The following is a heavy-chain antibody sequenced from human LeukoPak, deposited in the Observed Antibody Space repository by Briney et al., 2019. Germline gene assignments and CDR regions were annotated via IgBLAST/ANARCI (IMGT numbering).Heavy chain of an antibody. CDR1: GFTFNSYA. V-gene: IGHV3-23*01. Sequence: PGGSLRLSCAASGFTFNSYAMSWVRQAPGKGLEWISTISGGADNTYYADSVKGRFTISRDNSKNTLSLQMNSLRAEDTAVYYCVKAQPPAPIEYYYCYMDVWGKGTTVTVSS. CDR2: ISGGADNT. CDR3: VKAQPPAPIEYYYCYMDV. J-gene: IGHJ6*03. D-gene: IGHD2-2*02.